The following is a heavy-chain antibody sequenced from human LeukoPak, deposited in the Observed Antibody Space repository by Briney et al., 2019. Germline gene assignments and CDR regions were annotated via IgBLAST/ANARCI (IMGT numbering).Heavy chain of an antibody. J-gene: IGHJ4*02. CDR1: GFTFSTYG. Sequence: GRSLRLSCAASGFTFSTYGMHWVRQAPGKGLEWLAIIWFDGSNKYYADSVKDRFTISRDNSKNTLYLQMNSLRAEDTAVYYCARTVDPTLIVPTYWGQGTLVSVSS. CDR3: ARTVDPTLIVPTY. D-gene: IGHD2/OR15-2a*01. CDR2: IWFDGSNK. V-gene: IGHV3-33*01.